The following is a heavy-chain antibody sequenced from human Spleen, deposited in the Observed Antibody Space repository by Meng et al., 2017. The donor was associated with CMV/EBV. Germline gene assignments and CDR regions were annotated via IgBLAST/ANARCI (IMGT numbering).Heavy chain of an antibody. CDR2: ISYDGSNK. CDR1: GFTFSSYA. CDR3: AREPDL. J-gene: IGHJ5*02. V-gene: IGHV3-30-3*01. Sequence: GESLKISCAASGFTFSSYAMHWVRQAPGKGLEWVAVISYDGSNKYYADSVKGRFTISRDNSKNTLYLQMNSLRAEDTAVYYCAREPDLWGQGTLVTVSS.